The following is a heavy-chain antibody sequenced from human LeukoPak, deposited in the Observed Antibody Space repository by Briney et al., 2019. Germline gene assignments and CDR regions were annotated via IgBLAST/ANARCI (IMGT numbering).Heavy chain of an antibody. J-gene: IGHJ5*02. CDR2: INPNSGGT. CDR3: ADVLGYCSGGSCYRWFDP. CDR1: GYTFTGYY. Sequence: ASVKVSCKASGYTFTGYYMHWVRQAPGQGLEWMGWINPNSGGTNYAQRLQGRVTMTTDTSTSTAYMELRSLRSDDTAVYYCADVLGYCSGGSCYRWFDPWGQGTLVTVSS. V-gene: IGHV1-2*02. D-gene: IGHD2-15*01.